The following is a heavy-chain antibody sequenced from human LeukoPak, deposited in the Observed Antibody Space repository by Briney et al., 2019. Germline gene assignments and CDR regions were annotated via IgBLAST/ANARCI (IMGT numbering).Heavy chain of an antibody. V-gene: IGHV3-15*01. D-gene: IGHD3-22*01. J-gene: IGHJ5*02. CDR3: TTEPDPKYYYDSRGWFDP. CDR2: IKSKTDGGTT. Sequence: GGSLRLSCAASGFTFSRYAMHWVRQAPGKGLEWVGRIKSKTDGGTTDYAAPVKGRFTISRDDSKNTLYLQMNSLKTEDTAVYYCTTEPDPKYYYDSRGWFDPWGQGTLVTVSS. CDR1: GFTFSRYA.